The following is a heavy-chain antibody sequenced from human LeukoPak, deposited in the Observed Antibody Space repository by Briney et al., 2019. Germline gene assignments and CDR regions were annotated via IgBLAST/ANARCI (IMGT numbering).Heavy chain of an antibody. CDR1: GFTFSGYA. CDR2: ISYDGSNK. J-gene: IGHJ4*02. Sequence: GGSLRLSCAASGFTFSGYAMHWVRQAPGKGLEWVAVISYDGSNKYYADSVKGRFTISRDNSKNTLYLQMNSLRAEDTAVYYCALQGSTSPFDYWGQGTLVTVSS. D-gene: IGHD2-2*01. CDR3: ALQGSTSPFDY. V-gene: IGHV3-30*04.